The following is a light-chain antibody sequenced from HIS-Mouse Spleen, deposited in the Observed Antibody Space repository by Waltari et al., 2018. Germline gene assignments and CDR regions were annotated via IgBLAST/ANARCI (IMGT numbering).Light chain of an antibody. CDR1: SSDAGGYNY. CDR2: DVS. J-gene: IGLJ2*01. Sequence: QSALPQPRSVSGSPGPSVTISCTGTSSDAGGYNYFPWYQQHPGKAPKPMIYDVSKRPSGVPDRFSGSKSGNTASLTISGLQAEDEADYYCCSYAGSYPVVFGGGTKLTVL. V-gene: IGLV2-11*01. CDR3: CSYAGSYPVV.